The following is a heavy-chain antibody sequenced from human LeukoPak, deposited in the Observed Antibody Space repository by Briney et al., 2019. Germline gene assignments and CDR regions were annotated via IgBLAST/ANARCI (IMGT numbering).Heavy chain of an antibody. J-gene: IGHJ4*02. V-gene: IGHV1-18*01. D-gene: IGHD2-15*01. CDR3: ARAPYCSGGSCYSRAPDY. CDR2: ISAYNGNT. CDR1: GYTFTSYG. Sequence: ASVKVSCKASGYTFTSYGISWVRQAPGQGLEWMGWISAYNGNTNYAQKLQGRVTMTTDTSTSTAYMELRSLRSDDTAVYYCARAPYCSGGSCYSRAPDYWGQGTLVTVSS.